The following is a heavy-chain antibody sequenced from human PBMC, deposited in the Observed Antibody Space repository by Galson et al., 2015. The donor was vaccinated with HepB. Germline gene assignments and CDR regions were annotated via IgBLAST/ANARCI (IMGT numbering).Heavy chain of an antibody. Sequence: ETLSLTCTVSGGSVSSGSYYWSWIRQPPGKGLEWIGYIYYSGSTNYNPSLKSRVTISVDTSKNQFSLKLSSVTAADTAVYYCASTTDGLGHQYYFDYWGQGTLVTVSS. CDR2: IYYSGST. CDR1: GGSVSSGSYY. V-gene: IGHV4-61*01. CDR3: ASTTDGLGHQYYFDY. J-gene: IGHJ4*02. D-gene: IGHD3/OR15-3a*01.